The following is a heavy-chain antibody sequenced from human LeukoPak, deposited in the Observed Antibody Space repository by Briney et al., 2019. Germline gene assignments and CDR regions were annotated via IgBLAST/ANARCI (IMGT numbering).Heavy chain of an antibody. D-gene: IGHD3-10*01. Sequence: PGGSLRLSCVASGFTFSSSWMAWVRQAPGKGLEWVANIKEDGSEKYCVDSVKGRFTISRDNAKNSLYLQMNSLRAEDTAVYYCARDRWFGEEPYGMDVWGQGTTVTVSS. CDR3: ARDRWFGEEPYGMDV. J-gene: IGHJ6*02. CDR1: GFTFSSSW. V-gene: IGHV3-7*01. CDR2: IKEDGSEK.